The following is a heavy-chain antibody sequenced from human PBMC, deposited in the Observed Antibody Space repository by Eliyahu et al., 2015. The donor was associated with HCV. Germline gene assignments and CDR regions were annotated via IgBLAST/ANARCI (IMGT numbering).Heavy chain of an antibody. CDR1: GFTFSSYW. V-gene: IGHV3-74*01. CDR3: ARGGEYSSGWYEDQLYYFDY. J-gene: IGHJ4*02. CDR2: FIGDGSST. Sequence: EVQLVESGGGLVQPGGSLRLSCAASGFTFSSYWXXWXRQAPGXGLVWVSRFIGDGSSTRXADSVKGRFTISRDNAKNTLYLQMNSLRAEDTAVYYCARGGEYSSGWYEDQLYYFDYWGQGTLVTVSS. D-gene: IGHD6-19*01.